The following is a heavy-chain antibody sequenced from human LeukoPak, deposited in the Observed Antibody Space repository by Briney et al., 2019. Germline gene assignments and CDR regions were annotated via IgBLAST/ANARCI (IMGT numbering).Heavy chain of an antibody. CDR1: GFTFSSYD. CDR2: IGTAGDT. Sequence: GESLRLSCAASGFTFSSYDMHWVRQATGKGLEWVSAIGTAGDTYYPGSVKGRFTISRENAKNSLYLQMNSLRAEDTAVYYCARGAHRSDRLRNAFDIWGQGTMVIVSS. D-gene: IGHD4-17*01. J-gene: IGHJ3*02. V-gene: IGHV3-13*01. CDR3: ARGAHRSDRLRNAFDI.